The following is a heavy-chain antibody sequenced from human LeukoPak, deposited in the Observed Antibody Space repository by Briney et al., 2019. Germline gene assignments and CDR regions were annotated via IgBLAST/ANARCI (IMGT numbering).Heavy chain of an antibody. Sequence: PGGSLRLSCAASGFTFYDYAMHWVRQAPGKGLEWVSGIGWNSGSIGYADSVKGRFTISRDNAKNSLYLQMNSLRAEDTALYYCAKDIEDHSYYYNYGMDVWGQGTTVTVSS. CDR3: AKDIEDHSYYYNYGMDV. J-gene: IGHJ6*02. V-gene: IGHV3-9*01. CDR2: IGWNSGSI. CDR1: GFTFYDYA. D-gene: IGHD1-14*01.